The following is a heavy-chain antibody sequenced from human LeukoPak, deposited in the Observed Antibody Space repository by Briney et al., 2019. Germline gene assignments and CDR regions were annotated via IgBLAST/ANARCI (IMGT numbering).Heavy chain of an antibody. V-gene: IGHV3-15*01. J-gene: IGHJ4*02. Sequence: GGSLRLSCAASGFTFINAWMSWVRQAPGKGLEWVGRIKSKTDDGTADYAAPVKGRFTISRDDSKNTLFLQMNSLKTEVTAVYYCTTYGNYGSGSYPYWGQGTLVTVSS. CDR3: TTYGNYGSGSYPY. CDR2: IKSKTDDGTA. D-gene: IGHD3-10*01. CDR1: GFTFINAW.